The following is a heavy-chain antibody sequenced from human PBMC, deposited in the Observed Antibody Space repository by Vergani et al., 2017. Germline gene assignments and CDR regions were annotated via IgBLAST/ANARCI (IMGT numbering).Heavy chain of an antibody. CDR3: ARDAGRDWYSNYYYGMDV. Sequence: QLQLQESGPGLVKPSETLSLTCTVSGGSISSSSYYWGWIRQPPGKGLEWIGSIYYSGSTNYNPSLKSRVTISVDTSKNQFSLKLSSVTAADTAVYYCARDAGRDWYSNYYYGMDVWGQGTTVTVSS. CDR1: GGSISSSSYY. CDR2: IYYSGST. J-gene: IGHJ6*02. D-gene: IGHD3/OR15-3a*01. V-gene: IGHV4-39*07.